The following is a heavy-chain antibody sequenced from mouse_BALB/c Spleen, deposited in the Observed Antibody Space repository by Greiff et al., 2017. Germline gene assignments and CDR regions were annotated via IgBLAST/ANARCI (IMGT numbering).Heavy chain of an antibody. CDR2: ISSGGST. D-gene: IGHD2-4*01. CDR3: ARQMITTDYAMDY. CDR1: GFTFSSYA. J-gene: IGHJ4*01. V-gene: IGHV5-6-5*01. Sequence: EVKLVESGGGLVKPGGSLKLSCAASGFTFSSYAMSWVRQTPEKRLEWVASISSGGSTYYPDSVKGRFTISRDNARNILYLQMSSLRSEDTAMYYCARQMITTDYAMDYWGQGTSVTVSS.